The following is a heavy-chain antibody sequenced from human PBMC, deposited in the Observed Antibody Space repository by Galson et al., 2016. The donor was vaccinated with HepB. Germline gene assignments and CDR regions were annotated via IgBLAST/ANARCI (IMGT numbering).Heavy chain of an antibody. J-gene: IGHJ6*03. V-gene: IGHV3-69-1*02. Sequence: SLRLSCAASGFRFSEHYMDWVRQAPGKGLEWVASITGTDYYTYYADSIKDRFTISRDNPRNLLHLQMNSLRVDDSAIYYCARGSGSGSSRYHFYFYMDMWGKGTTVTVSS. CDR2: ITGTDYYT. CDR1: GFRFSEHY. CDR3: ARGSGSGSSRYHFYFYMDM. D-gene: IGHD3-10*01.